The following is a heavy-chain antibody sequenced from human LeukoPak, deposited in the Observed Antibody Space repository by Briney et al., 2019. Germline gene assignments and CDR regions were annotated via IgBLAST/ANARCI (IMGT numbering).Heavy chain of an antibody. Sequence: TGGSLRLSCAASGFTLDDYAMHWVRQAPGKGLEWVSGISWNSVNIGYADSVKGRFTISRDNAKNSLYLQMNSLRAEDTAVYYCTSNSSSWRGYFDYWGQGTLVTVSS. V-gene: IGHV3-9*01. D-gene: IGHD6-13*01. CDR3: TSNSSSWRGYFDY. J-gene: IGHJ4*02. CDR2: ISWNSVNI. CDR1: GFTLDDYA.